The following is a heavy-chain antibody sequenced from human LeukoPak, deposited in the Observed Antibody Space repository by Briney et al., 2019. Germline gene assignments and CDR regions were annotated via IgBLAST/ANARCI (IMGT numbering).Heavy chain of an antibody. V-gene: IGHV1-18*01. J-gene: IGHJ4*02. Sequence: ASVKVSCKASGYTFTSYGISWVRQAPGQGLEWMGWISAYNGNTNYAQKLQGRVTMTTDTSTSTAYMELRSLRSDDTAVYYCARDGSSYYDILTGYYTQISSFDYWGQGTLVTVSS. D-gene: IGHD3-9*01. CDR3: ARDGSSYYDILTGYYTQISSFDY. CDR1: GYTFTSYG. CDR2: ISAYNGNT.